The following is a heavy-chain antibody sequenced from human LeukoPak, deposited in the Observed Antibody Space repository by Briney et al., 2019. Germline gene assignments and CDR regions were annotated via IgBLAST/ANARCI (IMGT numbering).Heavy chain of an antibody. CDR3: ARGHYGSGSYYSNWFDP. V-gene: IGHV4-31*03. Sequence: SQTLSLTCTVSGGSISSGGYYWSWIRQHPGTGLEWIGYIYYSGSTYYNPSLKSRVTISVDTSKNQFSLKLSSVTAADTAVYYCARGHYGSGSYYSNWFDPWAREPWSPSPQ. CDR2: IYYSGST. J-gene: IGHJ5*02. CDR1: GGSISSGGYY. D-gene: IGHD3-10*01.